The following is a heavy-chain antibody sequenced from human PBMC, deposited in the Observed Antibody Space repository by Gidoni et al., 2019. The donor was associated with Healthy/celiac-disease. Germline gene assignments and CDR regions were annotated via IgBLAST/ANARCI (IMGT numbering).Heavy chain of an antibody. D-gene: IGHD1-26*01. J-gene: IGHJ4*02. CDR1: GFTFADYT. CDR3: AKDTGYSGSYYGGYFDY. CDR2: ISWDGGST. V-gene: IGHV3-43*01. Sequence: EVQLVESGGVVVQPGGSLRLSCAASGFTFADYTMHWVRQAPGKGLEWVSLISWDGGSTYYADSVKGRFTISRDNSKNSLYLQMNSLRTEDTALYYCAKDTGYSGSYYGGYFDYWGQGTLVTVSS.